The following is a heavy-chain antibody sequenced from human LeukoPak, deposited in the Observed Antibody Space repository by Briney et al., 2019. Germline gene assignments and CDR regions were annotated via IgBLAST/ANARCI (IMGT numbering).Heavy chain of an antibody. CDR1: GFTFSSYV. J-gene: IGHJ5*02. V-gene: IGHV3-30-3*01. CDR3: ARDPLYCSSTSCP. D-gene: IGHD2-2*01. Sequence: GGSLRLSCAASGFTFSSYVMHWVRQAPGKGLEWVAVISYDGSNKYYADSVKGRFTISRDNSKNTLYLQMNSLRAEDTAVYYCARDPLYCSSTSCPWGQGTLVTVSS. CDR2: ISYDGSNK.